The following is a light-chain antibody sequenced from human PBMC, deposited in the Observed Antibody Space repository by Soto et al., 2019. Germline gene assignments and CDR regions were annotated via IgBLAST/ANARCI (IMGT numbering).Light chain of an antibody. CDR1: QSISSW. CDR2: DAS. V-gene: IGKV1-5*01. Sequence: DIQMTQPPSTLSASVGVRVTITCRASQSISSWLAWYQQKPGKAPKLLIYDASSLESGVPSRFSGSGSGTEFTLTISSLQPDDFATYYCQQYNSYWTFGQGTKVDIK. CDR3: QQYNSYWT. J-gene: IGKJ1*01.